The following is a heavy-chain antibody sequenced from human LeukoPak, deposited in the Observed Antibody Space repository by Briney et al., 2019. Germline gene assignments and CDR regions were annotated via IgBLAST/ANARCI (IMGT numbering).Heavy chain of an antibody. Sequence: SETLSLTCAVYGGSFSGYYWSWIRQPPGKGLEWIGETNHSGSTNYNPSLKSRVTISVDTSKNQFSLKLSSVTAADTAVYYCASGGDWFDPWGQGTLVTVSS. CDR1: GGSFSGYY. CDR2: TNHSGST. CDR3: ASGGDWFDP. V-gene: IGHV4-34*01. J-gene: IGHJ5*02.